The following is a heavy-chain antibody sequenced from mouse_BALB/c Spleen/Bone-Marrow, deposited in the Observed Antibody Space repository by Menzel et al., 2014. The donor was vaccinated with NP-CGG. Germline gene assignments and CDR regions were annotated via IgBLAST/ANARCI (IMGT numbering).Heavy chain of an antibody. CDR3: AKLSTMITTFAY. J-gene: IGHJ3*01. V-gene: IGHV2-6-5*01. Sequence: VKLEESGPGLVAPSQRLSITCTVSGFSLTDSGVSWIRQPPGKGLEWLGIIWGGGSTYYNSDFKSRVNISKDNSKSQVFLKLNSLQTEDTAMYYCAKLSTMITTFAYWGQGTLVTVSA. D-gene: IGHD2-4*01. CDR2: IWGGGST. CDR1: GFSLTDSG.